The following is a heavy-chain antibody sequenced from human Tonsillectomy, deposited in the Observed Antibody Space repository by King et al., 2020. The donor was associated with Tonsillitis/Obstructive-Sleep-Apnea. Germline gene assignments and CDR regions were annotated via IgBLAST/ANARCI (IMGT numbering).Heavy chain of an antibody. Sequence: QLVQSGAGVKKPGGSVKVSCKASGYTFTAHFTHWVRQAPGQGLEWLGRINARTGDTNSIPKFQGRVTLTRDRSSGTAYLELSSLISDDTAVYFCARDALVLSATRSYFYYMDVLGEGTAVIVSS. CDR3: ARDALVLSATRSYFYYMDV. V-gene: IGHV1-2*06. J-gene: IGHJ6*03. CDR2: INARTGDT. CDR1: GYTFTAHF. D-gene: IGHD2-15*01.